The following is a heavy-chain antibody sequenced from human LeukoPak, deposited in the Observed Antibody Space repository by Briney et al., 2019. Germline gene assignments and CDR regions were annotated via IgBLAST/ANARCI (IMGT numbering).Heavy chain of an antibody. Sequence: GGSLRLSCATSGFSVSDNYMSWVRQAPGKGLEWISDISGDSAYYTDSLKGRFTISRDNSKNTLYLQMDSLRAEDTAVYYCARDLGIVGAPYYYYGMDVWGQGTTVTVSS. CDR1: GFSVSDNY. V-gene: IGHV3-53*01. CDR2: ISGDSA. D-gene: IGHD1-26*01. CDR3: ARDLGIVGAPYYYYGMDV. J-gene: IGHJ6*02.